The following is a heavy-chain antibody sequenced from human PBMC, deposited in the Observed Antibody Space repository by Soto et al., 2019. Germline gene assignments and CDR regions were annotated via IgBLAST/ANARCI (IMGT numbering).Heavy chain of an antibody. CDR2: ISSSSSTI. D-gene: IGHD3-10*01. Sequence: GGSLRLSCAASGFTFSSYSMNWVRQAPGKGLEWVSYISSSSSTIYYADSVKGRFTISRDNAKNSLYLQMNCLRDEDTAVYYCARDYYGSGSYYTAFDIWGQGTMVTVSS. V-gene: IGHV3-48*02. J-gene: IGHJ3*02. CDR1: GFTFSSYS. CDR3: ARDYYGSGSYYTAFDI.